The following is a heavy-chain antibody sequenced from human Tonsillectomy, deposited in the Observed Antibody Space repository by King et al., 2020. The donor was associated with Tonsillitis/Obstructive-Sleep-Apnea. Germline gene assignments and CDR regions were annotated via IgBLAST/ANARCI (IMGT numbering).Heavy chain of an antibody. CDR3: AITDRIAAYINV. V-gene: IGHV4-39*01. J-gene: IGHJ6*03. CDR1: GGSISSTSYY. Sequence: LQLQESGPGLVKPSETLFLTCTVSGGSISSTSYYWGWVRQPPGEGLAWIGSIYYSWSPYYNPSLKGRVTISVDTSKNQFSLKLSSVTAADTAVYYCAITDRIAAYINVWGKGTAVTVSS. D-gene: IGHD6-13*01. CDR2: IYYSWSP.